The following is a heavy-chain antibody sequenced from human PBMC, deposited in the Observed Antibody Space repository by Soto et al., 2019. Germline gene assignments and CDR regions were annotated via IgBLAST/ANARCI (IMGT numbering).Heavy chain of an antibody. CDR2: IWYDGSNK. D-gene: IGHD6-6*01. V-gene: IGHV3-33*01. CDR1: GFTFSSYG. J-gene: IGHJ4*02. Sequence: GGSLRLSCAASGFTFSSYGMHWVRQAPGKGLEWVAVIWYDGSNKYYADSVKGRFTISRDNSKNTLYLQMNSLRAEDMAVYYCARDPWPPTSSIAARPGFDYWGQGTLVTVSS. CDR3: ARDPWPPTSSIAARPGFDY.